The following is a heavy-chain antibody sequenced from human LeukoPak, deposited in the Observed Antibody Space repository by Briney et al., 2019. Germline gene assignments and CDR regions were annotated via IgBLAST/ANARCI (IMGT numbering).Heavy chain of an antibody. CDR2: INPNSGGT. V-gene: IGHV1-2*02. Sequence: ASVKVSCKASGYTFTSYGISWVRQAPGQGLEWMGWINPNSGGTNYAQKFQGRVTMTRDTSISTAYMELSRLRSDDTAVYYCARDRHDFWSGYYAPVDYWGQGTLVTVSS. J-gene: IGHJ4*02. CDR1: GYTFTSYG. D-gene: IGHD3-3*01. CDR3: ARDRHDFWSGYYAPVDY.